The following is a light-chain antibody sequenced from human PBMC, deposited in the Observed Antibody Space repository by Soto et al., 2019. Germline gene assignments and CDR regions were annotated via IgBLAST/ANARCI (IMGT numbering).Light chain of an antibody. V-gene: IGKV1-39*01. CDR2: AAS. Sequence: DIKMTKPPSSLPASVEDRFTITSLASQGISTYLNWYQKKPGKAPKLLIYAASSLQSGVPSRFSGSGSGTDFTLTINSLQPEDFATYYCQQSYSSPPTFGQGTKVDI. CDR1: QGISTY. J-gene: IGKJ1*01. CDR3: QQSYSSPPT.